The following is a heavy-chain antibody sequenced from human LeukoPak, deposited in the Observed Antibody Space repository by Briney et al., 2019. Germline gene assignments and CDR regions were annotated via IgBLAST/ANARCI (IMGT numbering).Heavy chain of an antibody. D-gene: IGHD6-6*01. J-gene: IGHJ4*02. CDR1: GFTISSYA. CDR3: AKDLEIAARLPALYFDY. Sequence: PGGSLRLSCAASGFTISSYAMSWVRQAPGKGLEWVSAISGSGGSTYYADSVKGRFTISRDNSKNTLYLQMNSLRAEDTAVYYCAKDLEIAARLPALYFDYWGQGTLVTVSS. V-gene: IGHV3-23*01. CDR2: ISGSGGST.